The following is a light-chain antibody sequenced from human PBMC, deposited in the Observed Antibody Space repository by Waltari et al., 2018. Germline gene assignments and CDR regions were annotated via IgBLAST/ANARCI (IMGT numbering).Light chain of an antibody. CDR3: QSADSSGTYWV. CDR1: ALPKQF. CDR2: KDT. V-gene: IGLV3-25*03. Sequence: SYEVTQPPSVSVSPGQTARITCSGDALPKQFAYWYQQKPGQAPLLVIYKDTERPSGIPERFSGSSSGTTVTLTISGVQAEDEADYYCQSADSSGTYWVFGGGTKLTVL. J-gene: IGLJ3*02.